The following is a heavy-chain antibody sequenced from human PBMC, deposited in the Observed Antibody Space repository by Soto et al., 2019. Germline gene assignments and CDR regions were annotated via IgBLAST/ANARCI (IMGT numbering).Heavy chain of an antibody. CDR1: GFSFAGYA. CDR2: VSGGGAST. D-gene: IGHD3-3*01. V-gene: IGHV3-23*01. J-gene: IGHJ4*02. Sequence: PGGSLRLSCAATGFSFAGYALTWVRQAPGKGLEWLSAVSGGGASTYYADSVRGRFSISRDVSGNMIYLQLNRLTAGDTATYYCAKTKNFNGYYGGFDAWGQGTRVTVSS. CDR3: AKTKNFNGYYGGFDA.